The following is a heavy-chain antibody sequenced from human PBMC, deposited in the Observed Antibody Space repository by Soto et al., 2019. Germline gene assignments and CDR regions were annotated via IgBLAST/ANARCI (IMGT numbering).Heavy chain of an antibody. CDR1: GGSISSGGYY. D-gene: IGHD2-2*01. CDR3: ATMPLQLWFEI. J-gene: IGHJ5*02. CDR2: IFYSGST. V-gene: IGHV4-31*03. Sequence: PSETLSLTCTVSGGSISSGGYYWSWIRQHPGKGLEWIGYIFYSGSTYYNPSLKSRLTLSVDTSKNQLSLKLTSVTAADTAVYYCATMPLQLWFEIWGQGTLVTVSS.